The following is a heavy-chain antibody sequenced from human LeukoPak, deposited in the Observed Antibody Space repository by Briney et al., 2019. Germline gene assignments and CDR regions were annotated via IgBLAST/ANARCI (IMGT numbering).Heavy chain of an antibody. Sequence: SVKVSCKASGGTFSSYAISWVRQTPGQGLEWMGRIIPIFGTANYAQKFQGRVTITTDESTSTAYMELSSLRSEDTAVYYCARGDVAAVSWFDPWGQGTLVTVSS. CDR3: ARGDVAAVSWFDP. CDR2: IIPIFGTA. D-gene: IGHD6-19*01. CDR1: GGTFSSYA. J-gene: IGHJ5*02. V-gene: IGHV1-69*05.